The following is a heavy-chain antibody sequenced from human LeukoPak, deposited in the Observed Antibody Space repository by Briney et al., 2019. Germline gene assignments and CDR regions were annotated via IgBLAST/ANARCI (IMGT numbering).Heavy chain of an antibody. D-gene: IGHD3-10*01. CDR3: ARVTMVRGVIIGNDDY. Sequence: ASVKVSCKASGYTFTSYGISWVRQAPGQGLEWMGWISAYNGNTNYAQKLQGRVTMTTDTSTGTAYVELRSLRSDDTAVYYCARVTMVRGVIIGNDDYWGQGTLVTVSS. CDR2: ISAYNGNT. V-gene: IGHV1-18*01. CDR1: GYTFTSYG. J-gene: IGHJ4*02.